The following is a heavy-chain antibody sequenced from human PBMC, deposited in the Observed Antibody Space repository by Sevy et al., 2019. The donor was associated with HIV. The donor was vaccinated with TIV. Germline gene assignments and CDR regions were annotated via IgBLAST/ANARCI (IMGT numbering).Heavy chain of an antibody. V-gene: IGHV3-48*02. D-gene: IGHD3-16*01. CDR3: GRCPVYYSIDY. CDR2: IGTAAGVT. CDR1: GFTFNTYS. J-gene: IGHJ4*02. Sequence: GGSLRLSCAASGFTFNTYSLIWVRQTPGKGLEWLSFIGTAAGVTYYADSVKGRFTISRDNAKNSLYLQMNSLRDEDTAVYYWGRCPVYYSIDYWGQGTLVTVSS.